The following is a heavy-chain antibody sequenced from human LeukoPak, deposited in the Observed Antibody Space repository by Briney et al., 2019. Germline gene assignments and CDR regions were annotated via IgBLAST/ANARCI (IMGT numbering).Heavy chain of an antibody. D-gene: IGHD3-22*01. V-gene: IGHV3-23*01. CDR2: LSNSGGSGGTT. J-gene: IGHJ4*02. CDR3: AKAMSTDHYDSKGFYRVDFDS. CDR1: GFTFSTYA. Sequence: GGSLRLSCAASGFTFSTYAMSWVRQAPGKGLEWVSALSNSGGSGGTTYFADSVKGRFSISRDNSKSTLYLQLSSLTAEDTAVYYCAKAMSTDHYDSKGFYRVDFDSWGQGTLVPVSS.